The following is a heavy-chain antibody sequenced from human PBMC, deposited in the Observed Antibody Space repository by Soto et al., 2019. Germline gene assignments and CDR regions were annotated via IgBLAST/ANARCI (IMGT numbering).Heavy chain of an antibody. CDR3: ARAYYIFDAFDI. Sequence: GGSLRLSCAASGFTFSSYGMHWVRQAPGKGLEWVAVIWYDGSNKYYADSVKGRFTISRDNSKNTLYLQMNSLRAEDTAVYYCARAYYIFDAFDIWGQGTMVTVSS. V-gene: IGHV3-33*01. J-gene: IGHJ3*02. D-gene: IGHD1-26*01. CDR1: GFTFSSYG. CDR2: IWYDGSNK.